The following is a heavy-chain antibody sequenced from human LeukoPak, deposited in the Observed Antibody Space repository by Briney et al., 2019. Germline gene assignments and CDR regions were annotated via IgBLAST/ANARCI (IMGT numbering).Heavy chain of an antibody. CDR1: GGTFSSYA. J-gene: IGHJ4*02. D-gene: IGHD2-21*01. V-gene: IGHV1-24*01. Sequence: ASVKVSCKASGGTFSSYAISWVRQAPGKGLEWMGGFDPEDGETIYAQKFQGRVTMTEDTSTDTAYMELSSLRSEDTAVYYCATYSSNDYYFDYWGQGTLVTVSS. CDR2: FDPEDGET. CDR3: ATYSSNDYYFDY.